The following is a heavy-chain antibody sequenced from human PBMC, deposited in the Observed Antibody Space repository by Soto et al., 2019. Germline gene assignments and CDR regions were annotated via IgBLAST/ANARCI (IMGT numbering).Heavy chain of an antibody. CDR3: ARAGFYGDYDY. V-gene: IGHV1-18*01. CDR1: CYTSTSYG. CDR2: ISAYNGNT. Sequence: SVKVSFKASCYTSTSYGISWVRQAPGQGLEWMGWISAYNGNTNYAQKLQGRVTMTTDTSTSTAYMELRSLRSDDTAVYYCARAGFYGDYDYWGQGTLVTVSS. D-gene: IGHD4-17*01. J-gene: IGHJ4*02.